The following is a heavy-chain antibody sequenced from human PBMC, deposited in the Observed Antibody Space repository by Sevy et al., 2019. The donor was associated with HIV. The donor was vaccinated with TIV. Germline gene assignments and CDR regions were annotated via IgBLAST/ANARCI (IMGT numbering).Heavy chain of an antibody. CDR1: GYTFTGYY. J-gene: IGHJ4*02. CDR2: INPNSGGT. Sequence: ASVKVSCKASGYTFTGYYMHWVRQAPGQGLEWMGWINPNSGGTNYAQKFQGRVTMTRDTSISPAYMELSRLRSDDTVVYYCARGGVDFWSGYPFDYWGQGILVTVSS. D-gene: IGHD3-3*01. CDR3: ARGGVDFWSGYPFDY. V-gene: IGHV1-2*02.